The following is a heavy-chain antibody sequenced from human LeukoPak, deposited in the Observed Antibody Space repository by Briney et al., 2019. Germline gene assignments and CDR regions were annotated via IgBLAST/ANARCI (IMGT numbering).Heavy chain of an antibody. CDR2: IGTAGDT. V-gene: IGHV3-13*01. J-gene: IGHJ4*02. CDR3: ARKSPSGQTDY. CDR1: GFTFSNYD. D-gene: IGHD6-19*01. Sequence: GGSLRLSCAASGFTFSNYDMHWVRQVTGKGLEWVSAIGTAGDTYYPGSVKGRFTISRENAKNSLYLQMNGLRAGDTAVYYCARKSPSGQTDYWGQGTLVTVSS.